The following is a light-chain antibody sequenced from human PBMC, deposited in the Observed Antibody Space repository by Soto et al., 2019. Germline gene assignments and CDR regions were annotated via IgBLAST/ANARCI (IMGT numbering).Light chain of an antibody. V-gene: IGKV3-20*01. CDR3: QQYVSWA. J-gene: IGKJ1*01. Sequence: EIVLTQSPGTLSVSPGERATLSCRASQTISSNYLAWYQQKPGQAPSLLIYGTSSRATGIPDRFSGSGSGTDFNLTISRLAPEDSAIYYCQQYVSWAFGQGTKVEIK. CDR2: GTS. CDR1: QTISSNY.